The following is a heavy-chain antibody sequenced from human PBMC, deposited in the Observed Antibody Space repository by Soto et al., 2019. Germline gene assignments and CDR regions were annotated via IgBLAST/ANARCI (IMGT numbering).Heavy chain of an antibody. CDR3: ARLAADYGDYVSEYFQH. CDR2: ISSSSSYI. Sequence: GGSLRLSCAASGFTFSSYSMNWVRQAPGKGLEWVSSISSSSSYIYYADSVKGRFTISRDNAKNSLYLQMNSLRAEDTAVYYCARLAADYGDYVSEYFQHWGQGTLVTVSS. CDR1: GFTFSSYS. J-gene: IGHJ1*01. D-gene: IGHD4-17*01. V-gene: IGHV3-21*01.